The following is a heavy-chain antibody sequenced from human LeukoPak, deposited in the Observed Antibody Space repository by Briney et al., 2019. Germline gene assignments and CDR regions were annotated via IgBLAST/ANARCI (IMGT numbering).Heavy chain of an antibody. Sequence: SQTLSLTCTVSGGSITSGGNFWTWIRQHPEEGLEWVGYISHSGTPYYNPSLMSRVTISVDTSKNQFSLKLSSVTAADTAVYYCARVPGLVLADWYFDLWGRGTLVTVSS. D-gene: IGHD4/OR15-4a*01. J-gene: IGHJ2*01. CDR3: ARVPGLVLADWYFDL. V-gene: IGHV4-31*03. CDR1: GGSITSGGNF. CDR2: ISHSGTP.